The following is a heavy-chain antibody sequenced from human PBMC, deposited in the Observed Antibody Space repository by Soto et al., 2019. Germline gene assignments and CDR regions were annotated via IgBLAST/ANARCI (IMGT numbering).Heavy chain of an antibody. Sequence: GGSLRLSCAASGLTFSNYWMHWVRQAPGKGLVWVSRINSDGSSTTYADSVKGRFTISGDNAKNTLYLQMISLRAEDTAVYYCAREVAENAFDIWGQGTLVTVSS. J-gene: IGHJ3*02. CDR2: INSDGSST. CDR3: AREVAENAFDI. CDR1: GLTFSNYW. V-gene: IGHV3-74*01. D-gene: IGHD2-15*01.